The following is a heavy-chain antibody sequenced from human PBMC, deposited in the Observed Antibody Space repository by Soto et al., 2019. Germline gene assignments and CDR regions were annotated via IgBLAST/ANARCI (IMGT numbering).Heavy chain of an antibody. D-gene: IGHD4-4*01. CDR1: VFTFSSYG. V-gene: IGHV3-33*01. CDR3: ARRLGLQGGSMMDV. J-gene: IGHJ6*02. CDR2: IWYDGSNK. Sequence: WWSLRLSCSASVFTFSSYGMHWGRQAPGKGLEWVAVIWYDGSNKYYADSVKGRFTISRDNSKNTLYLQMNSLRAEDTAVYYCARRLGLQGGSMMDVWGQGTTVTVSS.